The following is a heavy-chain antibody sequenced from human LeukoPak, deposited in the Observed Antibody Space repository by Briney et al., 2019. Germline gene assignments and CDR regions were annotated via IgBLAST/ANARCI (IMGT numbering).Heavy chain of an antibody. V-gene: IGHV4-34*01. CDR3: ASSYDYVWGSYRPPYFDY. D-gene: IGHD3-16*02. Sequence: SETLSLTCAVYGGFFSGYYWSWIRQPPGKGLEWIGEINHSGSTNYNPSLKSRVTISVDTSKNQFSLKLSSVTAADTAVYYCASSYDYVWGSYRPPYFDYWGQGTLVTVSS. CDR1: GGFFSGYY. CDR2: INHSGST. J-gene: IGHJ4*02.